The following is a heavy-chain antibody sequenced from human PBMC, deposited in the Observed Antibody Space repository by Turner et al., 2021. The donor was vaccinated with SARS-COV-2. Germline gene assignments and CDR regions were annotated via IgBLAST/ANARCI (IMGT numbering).Heavy chain of an antibody. D-gene: IGHD3-3*01. J-gene: IGHJ4*02. CDR3: AREHYDFWSGYFY. CDR1: GFTLSTYS. V-gene: IGHV3-48*01. Sequence: EVQLVESGGGLVQPGGSLRLSCAASGFTLSTYSMSWVSQAPGKGPEWVSYISGTTTTIYYADSVKGRFTISRDNAKNSLYLQMNNLRAEDTAMYYCAREHYDFWSGYFYWGQGTLVTVSS. CDR2: ISGTTTTI.